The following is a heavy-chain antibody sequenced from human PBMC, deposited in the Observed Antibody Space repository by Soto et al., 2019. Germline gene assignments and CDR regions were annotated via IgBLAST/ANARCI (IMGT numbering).Heavy chain of an antibody. D-gene: IGHD6-6*01. CDR3: AKDLTRQLAYWLDP. CDR2: ISAYNGST. V-gene: IGHV1-18*01. Sequence: ASVKVSCKASGYTFTSYGIRWVRQAPGQGLEWMGWISAYNGSTNYAQKLQGTVTLTRDTSTATAYMTLTSLTSDDTALYYCAKDLTRQLAYWLDPWGQGTQVTVSS. J-gene: IGHJ5*02. CDR1: GYTFTSYG.